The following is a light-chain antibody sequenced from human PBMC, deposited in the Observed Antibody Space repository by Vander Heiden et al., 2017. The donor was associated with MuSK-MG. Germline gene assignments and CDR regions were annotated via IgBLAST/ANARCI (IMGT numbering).Light chain of an antibody. V-gene: IGKV4-1*01. Sequence: DIVLTQSPDSLAVSLGERATINCKSSQRVLYSSNNKHYLAWYQQKPGLPPKLLIYRASTREHGVPDRLSCRGSGTDFTLTRSSRQDEDVAVFFCEQSSNSQAFGGGTKVEIK. CDR3: EQSSNSQA. CDR1: QRVLYSSNNKHY. CDR2: RAS. J-gene: IGKJ4*01.